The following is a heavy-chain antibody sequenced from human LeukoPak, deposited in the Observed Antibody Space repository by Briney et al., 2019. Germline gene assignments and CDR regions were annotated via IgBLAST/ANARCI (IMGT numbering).Heavy chain of an antibody. CDR1: GFTFSNAW. CDR2: IKSKTDGGTT. CDR3: TTDGEVTRVGGFINYGMAV. V-gene: IGHV3-15*01. J-gene: IGHJ6*04. D-gene: IGHD3-10*01. Sequence: GGSLRLSCAASGFTFSNAWMSWVRQAPGKGLEWVGRIKSKTDGGTTDYAAPVKGRFTISRDDSKNTPYLQMNSLKTEDTAVYYCTTDGEVTRVGGFINYGMAVGGKGTTAT.